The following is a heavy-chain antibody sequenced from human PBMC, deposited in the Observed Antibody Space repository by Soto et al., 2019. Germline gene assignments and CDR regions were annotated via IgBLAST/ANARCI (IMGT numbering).Heavy chain of an antibody. V-gene: IGHV3-30*03. D-gene: IGHD3-22*01. CDR3: ARDHYDSNGYQDAFDI. CDR1: GFTFSSYG. Sequence: QVQLVESGGGVVQPGRSLRLSCVASGFTFSSYGMHWVRQAPGKGLEWVAVVSYDGDNKDYADSVKGRFTISRDNSKNTLYLQMNSLRAEDTAVFYCARDHYDSNGYQDAFDIWGQGTMVTVSS. J-gene: IGHJ3*02. CDR2: VSYDGDNK.